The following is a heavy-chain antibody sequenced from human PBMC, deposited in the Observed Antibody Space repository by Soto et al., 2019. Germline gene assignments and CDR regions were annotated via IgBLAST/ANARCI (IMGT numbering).Heavy chain of an antibody. CDR2: IHHSGST. V-gene: IGHV4-38-2*01. Sequence: SETLSLTCAVSGSSITNNYYWAWVRQPPGKGLECIGSIHHSGSTYYNPSLETRVTMSIDTSKNQFSLELSSVTAADTAVYYCARMRVEMAKTYYFDFWGQGTMVTVS. CDR1: GSSITNNYY. CDR3: ARMRVEMAKTYYFDF. J-gene: IGHJ4*02. D-gene: IGHD3-22*01.